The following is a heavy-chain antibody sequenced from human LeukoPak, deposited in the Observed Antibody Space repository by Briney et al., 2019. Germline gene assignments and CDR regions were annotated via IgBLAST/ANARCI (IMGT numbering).Heavy chain of an antibody. Sequence: GGSLRPSCTASGFTFSNYWMTWIRQAPGKGLEWVANIKQDGIEKYYVDSVEGRFTVSRDNSKNSLFLQIESLRAADTAVYYCARHSLPYCSGGTCYGDNDAFDIWGQGTMVTISS. CDR3: ARHSLPYCSGGTCYGDNDAFDI. CDR2: IKQDGIEK. CDR1: GFTFSNYW. D-gene: IGHD2-15*01. V-gene: IGHV3-7*01. J-gene: IGHJ3*02.